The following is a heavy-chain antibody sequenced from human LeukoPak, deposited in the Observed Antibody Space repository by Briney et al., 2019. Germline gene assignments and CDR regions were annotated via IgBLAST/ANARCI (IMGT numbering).Heavy chain of an antibody. CDR3: ARGTPDEYYDFWSGYCGY. D-gene: IGHD3-3*01. V-gene: IGHV3-21*01. CDR1: GFTFSSYS. CDR2: ISCSSSYI. Sequence: PGGSLRLSCAASGFTFSSYSMNWVRQAPGKGLEWVSSISCSSSYIYYADSVKGRFTISRDNAKNSLYLQMNSLRAEDTAVYHCARGTPDEYYDFWSGYCGYWGQGTLVTVSS. J-gene: IGHJ4*02.